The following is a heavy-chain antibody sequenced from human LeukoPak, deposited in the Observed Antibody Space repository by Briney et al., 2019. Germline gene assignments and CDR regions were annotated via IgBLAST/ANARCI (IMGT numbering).Heavy chain of an antibody. V-gene: IGHV1-46*01. CDR1: AYTLSSYN. CDR2: ITPSNGVT. J-gene: IGHJ4*02. Sequence: ASVKVSCKASAYTLSSYNIHWMRQAPGQGLEWMGIITPSNGVTSYAWNFRGRITMTRDTSTSTVYMDLNSLKSDDTAVYYCAGEVAATLFFDSWGQGTLVTVSS. CDR3: AGEVAATLFFDS. D-gene: IGHD2-15*01.